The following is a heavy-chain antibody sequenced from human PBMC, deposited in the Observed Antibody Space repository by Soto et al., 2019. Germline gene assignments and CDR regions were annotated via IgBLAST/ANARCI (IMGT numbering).Heavy chain of an antibody. CDR3: ARARSGEYFDL. CDR2: ISSSSSYI. Sequence: SGGSLRLSCAASGFTFSSYSMNWVRQAPGKGLEWVSSISSSSSYIYYADSVKGRFTISRDNAKNSLYLQMNSLRAEDTAVYYCARARSGEYFDLWGRGTLVTVSS. D-gene: IGHD1-1*01. CDR1: GFTFSSYS. J-gene: IGHJ2*01. V-gene: IGHV3-21*01.